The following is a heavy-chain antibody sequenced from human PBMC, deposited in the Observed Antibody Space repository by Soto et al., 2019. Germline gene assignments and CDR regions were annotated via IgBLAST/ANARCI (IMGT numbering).Heavy chain of an antibody. J-gene: IGHJ5*02. V-gene: IGHV4-59*08. CDR1: GGSISSYY. Sequence: SETLSLTCTVSGGSISSYYWSWIRQPPGKGLEWIGYIYYSGSTNYNPSLKSRATISVDTSKNQFSLKLSSVTAADTAVYYCARSKDYYDSSGYPVGPWGQGTLVTVSS. CDR3: ARSKDYYDSSGYPVGP. D-gene: IGHD3-22*01. CDR2: IYYSGST.